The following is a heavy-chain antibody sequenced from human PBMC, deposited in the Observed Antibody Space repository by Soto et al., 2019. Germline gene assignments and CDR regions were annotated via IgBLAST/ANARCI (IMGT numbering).Heavy chain of an antibody. Sequence: NPSETLSLTCTVSGGSVSSGSYYWSWIRQPPGKGLEWIGYIYYSGSTNYNPSLKSRVTISVDTSKNQFSLKLSSVTAADTAVYYCARYSSSLNWFDPWGQGTLVTVSS. CDR2: IYYSGST. CDR1: GGSVSSGSYY. J-gene: IGHJ5*02. D-gene: IGHD6-13*01. V-gene: IGHV4-61*01. CDR3: ARYSSSLNWFDP.